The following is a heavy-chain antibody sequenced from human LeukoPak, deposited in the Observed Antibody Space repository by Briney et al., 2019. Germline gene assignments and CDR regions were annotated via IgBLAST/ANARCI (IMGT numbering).Heavy chain of an antibody. CDR1: GFTFSSYE. J-gene: IGHJ4*02. CDR2: ISSSGSTI. V-gene: IGHV3-48*03. D-gene: IGHD6-19*01. CDR3: AKGSSGRGLDY. Sequence: QPGGSLRLSCAASGFTFSSYEMNWVRQAPGKGLEWVSYISSSGSTIYYADSVKGRFTISRDNLKKSLYLQMNGLRIEDTALYYCAKGSSGRGLDYWGQGTPVTVSS.